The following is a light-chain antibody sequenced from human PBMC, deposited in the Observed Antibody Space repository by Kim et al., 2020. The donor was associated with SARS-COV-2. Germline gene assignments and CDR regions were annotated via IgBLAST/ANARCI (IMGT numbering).Light chain of an antibody. Sequence: GQSVTISCTGTSSDVGGYNYVSWYQQHPGKAPKLMIYEVSKRPSGVPDRFSGSKSGNTASLTVSGLQAEDEADYYCSSYAGSQGYVFGTGTKVTVL. CDR2: EVS. J-gene: IGLJ1*01. CDR3: SSYAGSQGYV. CDR1: SSDVGGYNY. V-gene: IGLV2-8*01.